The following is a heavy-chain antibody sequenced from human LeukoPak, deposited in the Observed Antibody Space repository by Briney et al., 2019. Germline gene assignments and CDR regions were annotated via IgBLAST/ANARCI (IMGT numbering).Heavy chain of an antibody. Sequence: PSETLSLTCAVYGGSFSGYYWSWIRQPPGKGLEWIGEINHSGSTNYNPSLKSRVTISVDTSKNQFSLKLSSVTAADTAVYYCARGPSPRTYCSSTSCYRYYYYGMDVWGQGTTVTVSS. CDR1: GGSFSGYY. CDR3: ARGPSPRTYCSSTSCYRYYYYGMDV. D-gene: IGHD2-2*01. V-gene: IGHV4-34*01. J-gene: IGHJ6*02. CDR2: INHSGST.